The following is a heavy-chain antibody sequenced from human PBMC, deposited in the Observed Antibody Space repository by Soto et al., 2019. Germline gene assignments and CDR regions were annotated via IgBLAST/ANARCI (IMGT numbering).Heavy chain of an antibody. V-gene: IGHV1-3*01. CDR2: INAGNGNT. CDR1: GYTFTSYA. Sequence: ASVKVSCKASGYTFTSYAMHWVRQAPGQRLEWMGWINAGNGNTKYSQKFQGRVTITRDTSASTAYMELSSLRSEDTAVYYCAREPLRLGELSLIGAPFDPWGQGTLVTVSS. CDR3: AREPLRLGELSLIGAPFDP. D-gene: IGHD3-16*02. J-gene: IGHJ5*02.